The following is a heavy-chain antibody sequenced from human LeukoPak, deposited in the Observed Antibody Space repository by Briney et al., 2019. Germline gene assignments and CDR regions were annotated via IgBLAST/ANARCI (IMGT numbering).Heavy chain of an antibody. V-gene: IGHV1-69*04. CDR2: IIPVLNIT. D-gene: IGHD5-18*01. CDR3: ARDQGLTAPPPYGLDV. J-gene: IGHJ6*02. CDR1: GGTFSSSA. Sequence: SVKVSCKTSGGTFSSSAITWVRQAPGEGLGWMGRIIPVLNITTYAQKFQGSVTITADTSTSTVYMELSSLRSEETAVYYCARDQGLTAPPPYGLDVWGQGTTVIVSS.